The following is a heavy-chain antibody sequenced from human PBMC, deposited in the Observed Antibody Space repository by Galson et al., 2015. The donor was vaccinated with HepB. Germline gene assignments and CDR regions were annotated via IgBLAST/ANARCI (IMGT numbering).Heavy chain of an antibody. D-gene: IGHD1-26*01. Sequence: SVKVSCKASGYTFTGYYMHWVRQAPGQGLEWMGWINPNSGGTNYAQKFQGRVTMTRDTSISTAYMELSRLRSDDTAMYYCARTRGVGARFDIWGQGTMVTVSS. CDR2: INPNSGGT. CDR3: ARTRGVGARFDI. V-gene: IGHV1-2*02. CDR1: GYTFTGYY. J-gene: IGHJ3*02.